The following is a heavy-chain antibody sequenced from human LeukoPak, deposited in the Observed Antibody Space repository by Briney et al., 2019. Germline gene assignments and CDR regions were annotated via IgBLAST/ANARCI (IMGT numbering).Heavy chain of an antibody. CDR3: AKWGDYDILTGYYVSDF. CDR1: GFIFRNYA. V-gene: IGHV3-23*01. D-gene: IGHD3-9*01. Sequence: GGSLRLSCAASGFIFRNYAMSWVRQAPGKGLEWVSAITGSGDTTYYADSVKGRFTISRDIFKNTLYVEMNTLRAEDTAVYYCAKWGDYDILTGYYVSDFWGQGTLVTVSS. CDR2: ITGSGDTT. J-gene: IGHJ4*02.